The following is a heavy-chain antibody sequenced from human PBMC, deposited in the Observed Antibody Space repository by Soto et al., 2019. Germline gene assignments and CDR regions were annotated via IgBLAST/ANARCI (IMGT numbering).Heavy chain of an antibody. D-gene: IGHD6-13*01. V-gene: IGHV1-69*13. Sequence: ASVKVSCKASGGTFSSYAISWVRQAPGQGLEWMGGIIPIFGTANYAQKFQGRVTITADESTSTAYMELSSLRSEDTAVYYCARTIAAAGIYYYYYGMDVWGQGTTVTVSS. J-gene: IGHJ6*02. CDR1: GGTFSSYA. CDR2: IIPIFGTA. CDR3: ARTIAAAGIYYYYYGMDV.